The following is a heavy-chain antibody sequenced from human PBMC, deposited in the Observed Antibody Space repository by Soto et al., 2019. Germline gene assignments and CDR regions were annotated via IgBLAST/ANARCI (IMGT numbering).Heavy chain of an antibody. Sequence: PGESLKSSCAASGYSFTNYWISWVRQMPGKGLEWMGRIAPADSYTYYSPSFQGHITISVDKSLGTAYLQWSGLKASDTAMYYCARHPLGYSDRSGFFDNWVHGTVVTVSS. V-gene: IGHV5-10-1*01. CDR3: ARHPLGYSDRSGFFDN. D-gene: IGHD3-22*01. CDR1: GYSFTNYW. CDR2: IAPADSYT. J-gene: IGHJ4*01.